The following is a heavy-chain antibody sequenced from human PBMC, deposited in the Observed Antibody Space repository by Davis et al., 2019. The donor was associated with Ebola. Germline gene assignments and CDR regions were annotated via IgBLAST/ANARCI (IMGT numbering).Heavy chain of an antibody. V-gene: IGHV3-30*03. CDR2: ISYDGSNK. Sequence: PGGSLRLSCAASGFTFSSYGMHWVRQAPGKGLEWVAVISYDGSNKYYADSVKGRFTISRDNSKNTLYLQMNSLRAEDTAVYYCARTVAVAASLGFDYWGQGTLVTVSS. J-gene: IGHJ4*02. CDR1: GFTFSSYG. D-gene: IGHD6-19*01. CDR3: ARTVAVAASLGFDY.